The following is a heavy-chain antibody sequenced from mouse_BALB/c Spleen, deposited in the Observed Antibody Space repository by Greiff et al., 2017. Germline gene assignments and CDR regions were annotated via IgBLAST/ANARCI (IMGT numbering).Heavy chain of an antibody. CDR3: VRDRDYRYFDY. CDR1: GFSLTSYD. V-gene: IGHV2-9-2*01. J-gene: IGHJ2*01. D-gene: IGHD2-14*01. Sequence: VKLKESGPGLVAPSQSLSITCTVSGFSLTSYDISWIRQPPGKGLEWLGVIWTGGGTNYNSAFMSRLSISKDNSKSQVFLKMNSLQTDDTAIYYCVRDRDYRYFDYWGQGTTLTVSS. CDR2: IWTGGGT.